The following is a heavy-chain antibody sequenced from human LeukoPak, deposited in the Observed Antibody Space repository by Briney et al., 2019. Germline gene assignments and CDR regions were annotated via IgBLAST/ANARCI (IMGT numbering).Heavy chain of an antibody. J-gene: IGHJ4*02. D-gene: IGHD5-24*01. V-gene: IGHV4-4*07. CDR2: IYTSGST. CDR3: AREEMATTLFDY. CDR1: GGSISSYY. Sequence: SETLSLTCSVSGGSISSYYWGWIRQPAGKGLEWIGRIYTSGSTNYNPSLKSRVTISVATSKNQLSLKLSSVTAADTAVYYCAREEMATTLFDYWGQGTLVTVSS.